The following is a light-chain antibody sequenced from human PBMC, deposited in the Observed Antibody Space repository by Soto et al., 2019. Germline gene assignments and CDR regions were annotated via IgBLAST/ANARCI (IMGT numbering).Light chain of an antibody. CDR2: KAS. CDR3: QQYNSYSPWT. V-gene: IGKV1-5*03. Sequence: DIQMTQSPSTLSASVGDRVTITCRASQSISSWLAWYQQKPGKAPKLLIYKASSLESGVASRFSGSGSGTEFTLTISSLQPDDFATYHCQQYNSYSPWTCGQGTKVEIK. CDR1: QSISSW. J-gene: IGKJ1*01.